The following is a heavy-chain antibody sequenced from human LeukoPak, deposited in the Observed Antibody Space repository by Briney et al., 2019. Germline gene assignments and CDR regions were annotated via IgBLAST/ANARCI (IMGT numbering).Heavy chain of an antibody. Sequence: GGSLTLSCAASGFTFDCCGMHWVRQAPGKGLEWVAFIRNVGNDKYYAGSVKGRFFISRDNSKNTLSLQMNSLRAEDTAVYYCARDFLWGSGSRWGQGTLVTVSS. CDR3: ARDFLWGSGSR. J-gene: IGHJ4*02. D-gene: IGHD3-10*01. CDR2: IRNVGNDK. V-gene: IGHV3-30*02. CDR1: GFTFDCCG.